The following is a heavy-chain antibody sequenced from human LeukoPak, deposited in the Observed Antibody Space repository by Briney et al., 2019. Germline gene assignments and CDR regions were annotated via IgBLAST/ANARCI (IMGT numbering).Heavy chain of an antibody. J-gene: IGHJ5*02. CDR2: INQDGSEK. Sequence: GSLRLSCAASGFTFSNYWMSWVRQAPGKGLEWVANINQDGSEKYYVDSVKGRFTISRDNAKNSLYLQMNSLRAEDTAVYYCARGKEAGASRFDPWGQGTLVTVSS. CDR3: ARGKEAGASRFDP. D-gene: IGHD1-26*01. V-gene: IGHV3-7*01. CDR1: GFTFSNYW.